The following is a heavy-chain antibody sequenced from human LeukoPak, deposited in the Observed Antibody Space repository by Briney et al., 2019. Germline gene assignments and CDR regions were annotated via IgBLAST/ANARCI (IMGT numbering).Heavy chain of an antibody. J-gene: IGHJ4*02. CDR2: IRSKAYGGTT. CDR1: GFTFGDYA. CDR3: TRVEVDSSGYYALYYFDY. D-gene: IGHD3-22*01. V-gene: IGHV3-49*04. Sequence: GGSLRLSCTASGFTFGDYAMSWVRQAPGKGLEWVGFIRSKAYGGTTEYAASVKGRFTISRDDSKSIAYLQMNSLKTEDTAVYYCTRVEVDSSGYYALYYFDYWGQGTLVTVSS.